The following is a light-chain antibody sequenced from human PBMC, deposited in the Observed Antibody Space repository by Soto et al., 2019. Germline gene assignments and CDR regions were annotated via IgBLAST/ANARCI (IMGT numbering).Light chain of an antibody. J-gene: IGLJ1*01. V-gene: IGLV2-14*03. CDR2: AVS. CDR1: SSDVGGYNY. CDR3: ISYTDRQSYL. Sequence: QSALTQPASVSGSPGQSITISCTGTSSDVGGYNYVSWYQQFPGKSPKLMIYAVSDRPPGVSDRFSGSKSGITASLTISGLQTEDEADYYWISYTDRQSYLFGTGTKVTVL.